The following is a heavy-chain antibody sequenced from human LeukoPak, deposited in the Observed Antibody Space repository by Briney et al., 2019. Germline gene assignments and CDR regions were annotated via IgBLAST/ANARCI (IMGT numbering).Heavy chain of an antibody. CDR2: INPSGGST. CDR3: ARDSIFLEKPHYYGSGSPTLYFDY. J-gene: IGHJ4*02. V-gene: IGHV1-46*01. CDR1: GYTFTSYC. Sequence: ASVKVSCKASGYTFTSYCMHWVRQAPGQGLEWMGIINPSGGSTSYAQKFQGRVTMTRDTSTSTVYMELSSLRSEDTAVYYCARDSIFLEKPHYYGSGSPTLYFDYWGQGTLVTVSS. D-gene: IGHD3-10*01.